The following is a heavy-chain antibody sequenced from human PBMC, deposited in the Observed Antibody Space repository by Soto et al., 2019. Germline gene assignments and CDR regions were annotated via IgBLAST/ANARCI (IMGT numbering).Heavy chain of an antibody. CDR1: GGSISSGGYY. CDR2: IFYSGST. D-gene: IGHD3-10*01. Sequence: SETLSLTCTVSGGSISSGGYYWSWIRQHPGKGLEWIGYIFYSGSTYYNPSLKSRVTISVDTSKNQFSLKLSSVTAADTAVYYCARVWGGAFDIWGQGTMVTVSS. CDR3: ARVWGGAFDI. J-gene: IGHJ3*02. V-gene: IGHV4-31*03.